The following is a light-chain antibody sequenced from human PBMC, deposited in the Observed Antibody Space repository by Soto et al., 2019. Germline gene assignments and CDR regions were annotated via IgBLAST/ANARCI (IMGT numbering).Light chain of an antibody. J-gene: IGKJ1*01. CDR1: ENVRTF. Sequence: EVVLTQSPATLSLSPGERATLSCRASENVRTFVDWYQQKPGQAPRLLIYGASNRATGIPARFSGSGSGTDFTLTISTLEPEAFAVYYCQQHSHWPPWTFGQGTRVKIQ. V-gene: IGKV3-11*01. CDR3: QQHSHWPPWT. CDR2: GAS.